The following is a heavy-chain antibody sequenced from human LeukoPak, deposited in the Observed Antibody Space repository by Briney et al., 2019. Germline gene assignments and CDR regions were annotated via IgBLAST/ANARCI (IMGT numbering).Heavy chain of an antibody. D-gene: IGHD5-12*01. J-gene: IGHJ4*02. CDR2: IYSSGTT. CDR1: GGSFTHYY. Sequence: SETLSLTCAVSGGSFTHYYWSWIRQPPGKGLQWIGYIYSSGTTKYNPSLKSRVTISLDMPNNQFSLVLTSVTAADTAVYYCARDPERGGYGDYGDYWGQGTLVTVSS. V-gene: IGHV4-4*08. CDR3: ARDPERGGYGDYGDY.